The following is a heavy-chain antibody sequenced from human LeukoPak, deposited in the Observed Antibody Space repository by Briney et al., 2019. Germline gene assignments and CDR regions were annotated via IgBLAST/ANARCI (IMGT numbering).Heavy chain of an antibody. Sequence: SQTLSLTCALSGDSVSSNSAAWNWIRQSPSRGLEWLGRTYYRSKWYNDYAVSVKSRITINPDTSKNQFSLQLNSVTPEDTAVYYCARDGRGSGSYYNVGLRRYYYYGMDVWGQGTTVTVSS. CDR2: TYYRSKWYN. J-gene: IGHJ6*02. V-gene: IGHV6-1*01. D-gene: IGHD3-10*01. CDR1: GDSVSSNSAA. CDR3: ARDGRGSGSYYNVGLRRYYYYGMDV.